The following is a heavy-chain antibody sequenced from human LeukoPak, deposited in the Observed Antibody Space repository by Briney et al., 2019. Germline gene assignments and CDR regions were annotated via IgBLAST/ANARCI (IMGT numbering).Heavy chain of an antibody. CDR2: IYTSGST. V-gene: IGHV4-4*07. D-gene: IGHD6-13*01. CDR3: AREGIAAAGDAFDI. Sequence: SETLSLTCAVYGGSFSGYYWSWIRQPAGKGLEWIGRIYTSGSTNYNPSLKSRVTMSVDTSKNQFSLKLSSVTAADTAVYYCAREGIAAAGDAFDIWGQGTMVTVSS. J-gene: IGHJ3*02. CDR1: GGSFSGYY.